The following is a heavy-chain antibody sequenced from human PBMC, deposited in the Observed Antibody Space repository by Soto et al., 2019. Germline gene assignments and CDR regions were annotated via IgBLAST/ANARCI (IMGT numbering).Heavy chain of an antibody. J-gene: IGHJ5*02. Sequence: QVHLVQSGVEVKTPGASVKVSCQASGYTFFTYDISWVRQAPGQGLEWMGWISTCSGDTKYAQKFQGRVTMTTDTSTTTAYLELRRLRSDDTAVYYCARHHGPTTSENWFDPWGQGTLVNVSS. CDR3: ARHHGPTTSENWFDP. CDR1: GYTFFTYD. V-gene: IGHV1-18*01. D-gene: IGHD5-12*01. CDR2: ISTCSGDT.